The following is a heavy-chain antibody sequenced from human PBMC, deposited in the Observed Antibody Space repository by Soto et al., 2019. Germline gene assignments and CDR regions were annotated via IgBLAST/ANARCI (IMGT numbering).Heavy chain of an antibody. CDR3: AKGLGGYDEPFDY. D-gene: IGHD5-12*01. CDR2: ISWNSGSI. V-gene: IGHV3-9*01. J-gene: IGHJ4*02. CDR1: GFTFDDYV. Sequence: EVQLVESGGGLVQPGRSLRLSCAASGFTFDDYVMHWVRQAPGKGLEWVSGISWNSGSIGYADSVKGRFTISRDNAKNSLYLQMNSLRAEDTALYYCAKGLGGYDEPFDYWGQGTLVTVSS.